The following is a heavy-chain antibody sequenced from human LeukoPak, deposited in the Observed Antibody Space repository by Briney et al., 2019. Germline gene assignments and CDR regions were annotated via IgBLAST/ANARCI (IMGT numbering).Heavy chain of an antibody. D-gene: IGHD4-17*01. CDR3: ARITTTVTAIDY. V-gene: IGHV3-30*04. CDR1: GFTFSSYA. J-gene: IGHJ4*02. CDR2: ISYDGSNK. Sequence: GRSLRLSCAASGFTFSSYAMHWVRQAPGKGLEWVAVISYDGSNKYYADSVKGRFTISRDNSENTLYLQMNSLRAEDTAVYYCARITTTVTAIDYWGQGTLVTVSS.